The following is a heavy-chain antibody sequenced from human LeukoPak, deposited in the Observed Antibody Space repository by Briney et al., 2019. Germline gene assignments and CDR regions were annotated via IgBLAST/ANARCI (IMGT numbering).Heavy chain of an antibody. CDR1: GGSFSGYY. D-gene: IGHD2-2*01. V-gene: IGHV4-34*01. CDR3: ARAMPDCSSTSCYSV. J-gene: IGHJ4*02. Sequence: SETLSLTCAVYGGSFSGYYWGWIRQPPGKGLEWIGEINHSGSTNYNPSLKSRVTISVDTSKNQFSLKLSSVTAADTAVYYCARAMPDCSSTSCYSVWGQGTLVTVSS. CDR2: INHSGST.